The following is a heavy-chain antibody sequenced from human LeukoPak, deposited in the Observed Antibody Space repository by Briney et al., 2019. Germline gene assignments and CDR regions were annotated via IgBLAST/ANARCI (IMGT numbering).Heavy chain of an antibody. V-gene: IGHV3-48*04. J-gene: IGHJ4*02. CDR1: GFTFSTYS. CDR3: ARAGNYRFDY. Sequence: GGSLRLSCAASGFTFSTYSMNWVRQAPGKGLEWVSYISSSSRNKYYADSVKGRFTISRDNAKNSLYLQMSSLRAEDTAVYYCARAGNYRFDYWGQGTLVTVSS. CDR2: ISSSSRNK. D-gene: IGHD1-7*01.